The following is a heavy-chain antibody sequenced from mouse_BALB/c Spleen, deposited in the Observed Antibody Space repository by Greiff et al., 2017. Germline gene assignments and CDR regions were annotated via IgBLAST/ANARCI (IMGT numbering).Heavy chain of an antibody. V-gene: IGHV2-2*02. CDR2: IWSGGST. Sequence: VKLVESGPGLVQPSQSLSITCTVSGFSLTSYGVHWVRQSPGKGLEWLGVIWSGGSTDYNAAFISRLSISKDNSKSQVFFKMNSLQANDTAIYYCASYGYDAMDYWGQGTSVTVSS. D-gene: IGHD1-2*01. CDR3: ASYGYDAMDY. J-gene: IGHJ4*01. CDR1: GFSLTSYG.